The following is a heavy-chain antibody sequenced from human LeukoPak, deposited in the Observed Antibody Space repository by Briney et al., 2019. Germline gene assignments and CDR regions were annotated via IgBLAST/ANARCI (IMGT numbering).Heavy chain of an antibody. CDR3: ARAGDYGDCFDY. CDR1: GFTVSSNY. J-gene: IGHJ4*02. V-gene: IGHV3-53*01. D-gene: IGHD4-17*01. Sequence: GGSLRLSCAASGFTVSSNYMSWVRQAPGKGLEWVSVIYSGGSTYYADSVKGRFTISRDNSKNTLYLQMNSLRAEDTAVNYCARAGDYGDCFDYWGQGTLVTVSS. CDR2: IYSGGST.